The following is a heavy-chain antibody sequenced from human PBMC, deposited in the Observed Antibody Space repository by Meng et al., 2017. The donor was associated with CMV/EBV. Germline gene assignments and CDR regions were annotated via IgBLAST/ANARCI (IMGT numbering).Heavy chain of an antibody. CDR3: ARVAGDVVVPAATQYYFDY. CDR1: GGSISSYY. D-gene: IGHD2-2*01. Sequence: ESLKISCTVSGGSISSYYWSWIRQPPGKGLEWIGYIYYSGSTNYNPSLKSRVTISVDTSKNQFSLKLSSVTAADTAVYYCARVAGDVVVPAATQYYFDYWGQGTLVTVSS. J-gene: IGHJ4*02. V-gene: IGHV4-59*01. CDR2: IYYSGST.